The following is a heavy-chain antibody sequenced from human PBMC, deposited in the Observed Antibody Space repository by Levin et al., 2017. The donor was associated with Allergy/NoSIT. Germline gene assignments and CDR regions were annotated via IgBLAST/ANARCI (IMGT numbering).Heavy chain of an antibody. Sequence: GESLKISCKGSGYSFANYWIAWVRQMPGKGLEWVGIIYPGDSDAKYSPAFQGQVTMSADKSISTAYLQWSTLRASDTAIYYCARDTGVWTGGEYWGQGTLVTVSS. CDR1: GYSFANYW. CDR2: IYPGDSDA. CDR3: ARDTGVWTGGEY. D-gene: IGHD3-16*01. V-gene: IGHV5-51*01. J-gene: IGHJ4*02.